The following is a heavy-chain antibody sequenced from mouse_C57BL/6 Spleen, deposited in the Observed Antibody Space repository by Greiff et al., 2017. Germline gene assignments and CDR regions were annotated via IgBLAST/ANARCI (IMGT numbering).Heavy chain of an antibody. Sequence: EVHLVESGGGLVQPGGSMKLSCVASGFTFSNYWMNWVRQSPEKGLEWVAQIRLKSDNYATHYAESVKGRFTISRDDSKSSVYLQMNNLRAEDTGIYYCTGFITTVVPHWYFDVWGTGTTVTVSS. CDR3: TGFITTVVPHWYFDV. D-gene: IGHD1-1*01. CDR1: GFTFSNYW. CDR2: IRLKSDNYAT. V-gene: IGHV6-3*01. J-gene: IGHJ1*03.